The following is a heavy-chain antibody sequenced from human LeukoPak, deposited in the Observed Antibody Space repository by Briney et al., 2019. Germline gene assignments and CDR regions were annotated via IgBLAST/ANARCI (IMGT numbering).Heavy chain of an antibody. CDR3: ARVQGSSGPGIFEY. Sequence: GSLRLSCAASGFTFSNYWMSWVRQAPGKGLEWVANIKQDGSEKFYVDSVKGRLTISRDNAKNSLYLQMNSLRVEDTAVYYCARVQGSSGPGIFEYWGQGTLVTVSS. CDR1: GFTFSNYW. V-gene: IGHV3-7*01. J-gene: IGHJ4*02. D-gene: IGHD6-19*01. CDR2: IKQDGSEK.